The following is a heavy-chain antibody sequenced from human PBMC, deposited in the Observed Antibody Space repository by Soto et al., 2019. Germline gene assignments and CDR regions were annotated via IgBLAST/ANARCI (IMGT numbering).Heavy chain of an antibody. D-gene: IGHD5-12*01. Sequence: SETLSLTCTVSGSSISSYYCNWVRQPPGKGLEWIGYIYNSGSTNYNPSLQSRVTISADTSRDQFSLRLSSVTAADTAVYYCVTGGGWLPKYWGQGILVTVSS. J-gene: IGHJ4*02. V-gene: IGHV4-59*01. CDR1: GSSISSYY. CDR2: IYNSGST. CDR3: VTGGGWLPKY.